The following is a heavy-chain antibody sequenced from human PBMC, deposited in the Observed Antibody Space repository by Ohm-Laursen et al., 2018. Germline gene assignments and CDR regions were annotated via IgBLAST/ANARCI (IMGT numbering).Heavy chain of an antibody. CDR2: IWYDGSNK. D-gene: IGHD2-2*01. CDR3: ARELGIPVTPIDY. V-gene: IGHV3-33*01. CDR1: GFTFSSYG. J-gene: IGHJ4*02. Sequence: SLRLSCAASGFTFSSYGMHWVRQAPGKGLEWVAVIWYDGSNKYYADSVKGRFTISRDNSKNTLYLQMNGLRAEDTAVYYCARELGIPVTPIDYWGQGTLVTVSS.